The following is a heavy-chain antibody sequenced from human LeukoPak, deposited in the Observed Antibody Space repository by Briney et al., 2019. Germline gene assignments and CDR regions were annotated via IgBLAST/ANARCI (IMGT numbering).Heavy chain of an antibody. D-gene: IGHD3-10*01. V-gene: IGHV3-15*07. CDR1: SFTFSNAW. Sequence: GGSLRLSCAASSFTFSNAWMNWVRQAPGKGLEWVGRIKSKTDGGTIDYAAPVKGRFTISRDDSKNTLYLQMNSLKTEDTAVYYCTRDRRWFGSESFFQHWGQGTLVTVSS. J-gene: IGHJ1*01. CDR2: IKSKTDGGTI. CDR3: TRDRRWFGSESFFQH.